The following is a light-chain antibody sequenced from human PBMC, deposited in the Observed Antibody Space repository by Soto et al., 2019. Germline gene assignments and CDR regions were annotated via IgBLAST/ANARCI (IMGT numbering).Light chain of an antibody. CDR3: QQYNSYPLT. CDR1: QSISSW. CDR2: DAS. Sequence: DIQMTQSPSSLSAYVGDRVTITCRASQSISSWLAWYQQKPGKAPKLLIYDASSLESGVPSRFSGSGSGTEFTLTISSLQPDDFATYYCQQYNSYPLTFGGGTKWIS. V-gene: IGKV1-5*01. J-gene: IGKJ4*01.